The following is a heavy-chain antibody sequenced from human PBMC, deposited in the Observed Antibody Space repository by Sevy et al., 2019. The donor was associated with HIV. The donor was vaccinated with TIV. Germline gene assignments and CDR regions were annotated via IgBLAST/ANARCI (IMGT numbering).Heavy chain of an antibody. CDR1: GFTVSRNY. V-gene: IGHV3-66*01. J-gene: IGHJ4*02. CDR3: AGWSSAWTLFDY. D-gene: IGHD6-19*01. Sequence: GGSLRLSCAASGFTVSRNYMSWVRQAPGKGLEWVSVIYSDGKTFYADSVQDRFTISRDNSKNTLYLQMNGLRAEDTAVYYCAGWSSAWTLFDYWGQGTLVTVSS. CDR2: IYSDGKT.